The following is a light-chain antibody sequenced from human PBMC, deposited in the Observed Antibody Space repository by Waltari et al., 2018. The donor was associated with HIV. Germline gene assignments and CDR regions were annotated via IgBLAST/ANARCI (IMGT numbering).Light chain of an antibody. Sequence: SFALTQPPSVSVSPGQTARIPCSGDALAKQYTYWYQQKPGQAPVVVIYKDTERPSGIPERFSGSSSGTTVTLTISGVQSEDEADYYCQSADTGGTRVFGPGTKVTVL. CDR2: KDT. CDR3: QSADTGGTRV. V-gene: IGLV3-25*03. CDR1: ALAKQY. J-gene: IGLJ1*01.